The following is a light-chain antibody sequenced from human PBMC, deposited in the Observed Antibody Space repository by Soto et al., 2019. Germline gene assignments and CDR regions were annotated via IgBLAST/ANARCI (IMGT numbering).Light chain of an antibody. CDR1: QSVRSNH. CDR2: DAS. J-gene: IGKJ4*01. V-gene: IGKV3-20*01. CDR3: HQYRDYPVT. Sequence: EIVLTQSPGTLSLSPGERATLSCRASQSVRSNHLAWYQQKPGQAPRLLIYDASSRATGIPDRFSGSGSGTDFTLTISSLQPDDVGTYYCHQYRDYPVTFGGGTKVEIK.